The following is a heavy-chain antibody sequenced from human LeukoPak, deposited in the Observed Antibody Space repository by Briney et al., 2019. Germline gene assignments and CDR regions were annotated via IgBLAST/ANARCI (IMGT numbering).Heavy chain of an antibody. CDR2: IYYSGST. Sequence: SETLSLTCTVSGGSISSSSYYWGWIRQPPGKGLEWIGSIYYSGSTYYNPSLKSRVTISVDTSKNQFSLKLSSVTAADTAVYYCATIIVGATYFDYWGQGTLVTVSS. D-gene: IGHD1-26*01. J-gene: IGHJ4*02. CDR3: ATIIVGATYFDY. V-gene: IGHV4-39*01. CDR1: GGSISSSSYY.